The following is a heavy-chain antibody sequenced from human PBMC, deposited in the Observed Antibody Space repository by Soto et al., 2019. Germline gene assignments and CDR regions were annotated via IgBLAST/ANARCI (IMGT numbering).Heavy chain of an antibody. CDR1: GFTFSSYS. J-gene: IGHJ4*02. CDR3: ARDLGYYDTDY. V-gene: IGHV3-48*02. D-gene: IGHD3-22*01. Sequence: GGSLRLSCAASGFTFSSYSMNWVRQAPGKGLEWVSYISSSSTIYYADSVKGRFTISRDNAKNSLYLQMNSLRDEDTAVYYCARDLGYYDTDYWGQGTLVTVSS. CDR2: ISSSSTI.